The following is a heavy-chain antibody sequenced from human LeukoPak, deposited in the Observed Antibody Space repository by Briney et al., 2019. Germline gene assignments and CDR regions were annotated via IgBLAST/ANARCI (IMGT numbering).Heavy chain of an antibody. Sequence: SETLSRTCAVYGGSFSGYYWSWIRQPPGKGLGWIGEINHSGSTNYNPSLKSRVTISVDTSKNQFSLKLSSVTAADTAVYYCARGKWNSYGLFDYWGQGTLVTVSS. CDR3: ARGKWNSYGLFDY. V-gene: IGHV4-34*01. J-gene: IGHJ4*02. CDR2: INHSGST. D-gene: IGHD5-18*01. CDR1: GGSFSGYY.